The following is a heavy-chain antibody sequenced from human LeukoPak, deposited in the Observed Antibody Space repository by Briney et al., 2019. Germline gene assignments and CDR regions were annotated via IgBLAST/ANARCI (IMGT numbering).Heavy chain of an antibody. J-gene: IGHJ6*02. CDR3: ARERSRRYYYYYGMDV. D-gene: IGHD1-26*01. V-gene: IGHV3-66*01. Sequence: PGGSLRLSCAASGFTVSSNYMSWVRQAPGKGLGWVSVIYSGGSTYYADSVKGRFTISRDNSKNTLYLQMNSLRAEDTAVYYCARERSRRYYYYYGMDVWGQGTTVTVSS. CDR1: GFTVSSNY. CDR2: IYSGGST.